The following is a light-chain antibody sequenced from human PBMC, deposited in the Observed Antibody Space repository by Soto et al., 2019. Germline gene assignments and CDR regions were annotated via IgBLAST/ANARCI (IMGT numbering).Light chain of an antibody. CDR1: QSISSW. CDR2: HAS. CDR3: QQYNSYS. J-gene: IGKJ1*01. V-gene: IGKV1-5*01. Sequence: DIQMTQSPSTLSASVGDRLTITCRASQSISSWLAWYQQKPGTAPKLLIYHASTLESGVPSRFSGSGSGTAFTLTISSLQPDDFATYYCQQYNSYSFGQGTKVDIK.